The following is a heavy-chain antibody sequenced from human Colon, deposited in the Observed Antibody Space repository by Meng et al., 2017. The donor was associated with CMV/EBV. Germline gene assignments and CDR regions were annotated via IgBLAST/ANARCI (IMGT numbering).Heavy chain of an antibody. V-gene: IGHV3-9*01. CDR3: ARSGGIVGGRAFFDS. J-gene: IGHJ4*02. CDR1: GFTFDDYA. D-gene: IGHD1-26*01. CDR2: ITWNSDNI. Sequence: SLKISCAASGFTFDDYAMHWVRQAPGEGLEWVSSITWNSDNIYYVDSVKGRFTISRDNAQNSLYLQMNNPRPEDTAFYYCARSGGIVGGRAFFDSWGQGTLVTVSS.